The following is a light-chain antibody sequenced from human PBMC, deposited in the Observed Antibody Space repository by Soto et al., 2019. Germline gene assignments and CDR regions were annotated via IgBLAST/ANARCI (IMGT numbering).Light chain of an antibody. V-gene: IGKV3-11*01. CDR1: QSVGSW. J-gene: IGKJ1*01. CDR3: QQRHLPWT. CDR2: DVS. Sequence: EIVLTQSPATLSLSPGERATLSCRASQSVGSWLAWYQQKPGQPPRLLIYDVSNRATVIPARFSGSGSGTAFPLTISSPDHEGFSLYYCQQRHLPWTFGQGTTVEVK.